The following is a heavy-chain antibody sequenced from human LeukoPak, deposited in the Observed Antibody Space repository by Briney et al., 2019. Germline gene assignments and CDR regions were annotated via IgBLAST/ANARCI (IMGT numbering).Heavy chain of an antibody. V-gene: IGHV4-39*07. J-gene: IGHJ4*02. CDR1: GDSITSSAFY. D-gene: IGHD6-6*01. CDR2: IFHGGNT. CDR3: ARNGEYTAARATHDY. Sequence: PSETLSLTCTVSGDSITSSAFYWGWIRQAPGKGLEWIGNIFHGGNTHYNPSLKSRVTISVDTSKNQFSLKLSSVTAADTAVYYCARNGEYTAARATHDYWGQGTLVTVSS.